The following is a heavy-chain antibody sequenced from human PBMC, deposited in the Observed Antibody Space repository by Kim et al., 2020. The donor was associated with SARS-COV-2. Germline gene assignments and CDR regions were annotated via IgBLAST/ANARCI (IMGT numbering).Heavy chain of an antibody. Sequence: SETLSLTCTVSGGSISSSSYYWGWIRQPPGKGLEWIGSIYYSGSTYYNPSLKSRVTISVDTSKNQFSLKLSSVTAADTAVYYCARHWVWELPNGMDVWGQGTTVTVSS. CDR1: GGSISSSSYY. D-gene: IGHD1-26*01. J-gene: IGHJ6*02. CDR3: ARHWVWELPNGMDV. V-gene: IGHV4-39*01. CDR2: IYYSGST.